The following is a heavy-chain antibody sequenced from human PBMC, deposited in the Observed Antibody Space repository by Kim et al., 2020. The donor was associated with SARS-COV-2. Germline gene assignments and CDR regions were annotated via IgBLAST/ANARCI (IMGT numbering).Heavy chain of an antibody. J-gene: IGHJ6*02. CDR1: GGSFSGYY. D-gene: IGHD1-26*01. CDR2: INHSGST. CDR3: ARGSGVAQGNYYYYYGMDV. V-gene: IGHV4-34*01. Sequence: SETLSLTCAVYGGSFSGYYWSWIRQPPGKGLEWIGEINHSGSTNYNPSLKSRVTISVDTSKNQFSLKLSSVTAADTAVYYCARGSGVAQGNYYYYYGMDVWGQGTTVTVSS.